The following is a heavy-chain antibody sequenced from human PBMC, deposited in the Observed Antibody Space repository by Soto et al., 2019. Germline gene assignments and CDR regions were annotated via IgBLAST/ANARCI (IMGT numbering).Heavy chain of an antibody. V-gene: IGHV3-74*01. CDR1: GFTFSNYW. J-gene: IGHJ4*02. CDR2: INNDGSGT. Sequence: GSLRLSCAASGFTFSNYWMHWVRQAPGKGLMWVSRINNDGSGTSYADSVKGRFTISRDNAKNTLYLQMNSLRAEDTAVYYCTTAFEYWGQGALVTVSS. CDR3: TTAFEY.